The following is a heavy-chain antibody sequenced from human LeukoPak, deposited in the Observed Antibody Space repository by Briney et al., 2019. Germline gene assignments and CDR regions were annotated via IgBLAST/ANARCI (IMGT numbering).Heavy chain of an antibody. Sequence: KPSETLSLTCAVYGESLSKYYWTWIRQSPGKGLEWIGEINHRGSTNLNPTLKSRVTLSVDTSKHQFSLKLTSVTAADAAVYYCASSVGSTDYWGQGTVDTVSS. CDR1: GESLSKYY. CDR3: ASSVGSTDY. V-gene: IGHV4-34*01. D-gene: IGHD1-26*01. J-gene: IGHJ4*02. CDR2: INHRGST.